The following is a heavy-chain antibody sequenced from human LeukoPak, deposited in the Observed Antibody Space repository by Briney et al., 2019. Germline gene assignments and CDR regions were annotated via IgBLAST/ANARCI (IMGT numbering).Heavy chain of an antibody. CDR1: GFTFSSYG. CDR3: AKSGIEAAGSLVYFDY. CDR2: ISYDGSNK. D-gene: IGHD6-13*01. J-gene: IGHJ4*02. Sequence: GGSLRLSCAASGFTFSSYGMHWVRQAPGKGLECVAIISYDGSNKYYTDSVKGRFTISRDNSKNTLYLQMSSLRAEDTAVYYCAKSGIEAAGSLVYFDYWGQGTLVTASS. V-gene: IGHV3-30*18.